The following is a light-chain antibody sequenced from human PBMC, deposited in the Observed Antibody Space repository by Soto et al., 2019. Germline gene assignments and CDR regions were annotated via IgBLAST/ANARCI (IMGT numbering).Light chain of an antibody. J-gene: IGLJ1*01. Sequence: QSALTQPASVSGSPGQSITIFCSGTSSDVGAYKFVSWYRHHPGKAPQVMIYDVSKRPSGVPDRFSGSKSGNTASLTVSALQAEDEADYYCSSYTDRNNLVFGTGTKVTVL. CDR3: SSYTDRNNLV. V-gene: IGLV2-8*01. CDR2: DVS. CDR1: SSDVGAYKF.